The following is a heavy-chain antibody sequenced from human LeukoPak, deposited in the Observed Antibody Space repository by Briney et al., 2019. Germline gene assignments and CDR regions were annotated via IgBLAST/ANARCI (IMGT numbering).Heavy chain of an antibody. D-gene: IGHD6-13*01. CDR1: GYTFTAYY. CDR3: ARGYSSSWYYFYFHY. CDR2: INPNSGGT. Sequence: ASVKVSCKASGYTFTAYYMHWVRQAPGQGLEWMGWINPNSGGTNYAQKFQGRVTMTRDTSISTAYMELSRLRSDDTAVYYCARGYSSSWYYFYFHYWGQGTLVTVSS. V-gene: IGHV1-2*02. J-gene: IGHJ4*02.